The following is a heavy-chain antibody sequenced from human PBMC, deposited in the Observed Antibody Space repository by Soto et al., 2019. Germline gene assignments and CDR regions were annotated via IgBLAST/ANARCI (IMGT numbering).Heavy chain of an antibody. CDR1: GFTFSSYG. D-gene: IGHD6-19*01. Sequence: PGGSLRLSCAASGFTFSSYGMHWVRQAPGKGLEWVAVISYDGSNKYYADSVKGRFTISRDNSKNTLYLQMNSLRAEDTAVYYCAKDLAVAGTVGGDYYYGMDVWGQGTTVTVSS. CDR3: AKDLAVAGTVGGDYYYGMDV. J-gene: IGHJ6*02. V-gene: IGHV3-30*18. CDR2: ISYDGSNK.